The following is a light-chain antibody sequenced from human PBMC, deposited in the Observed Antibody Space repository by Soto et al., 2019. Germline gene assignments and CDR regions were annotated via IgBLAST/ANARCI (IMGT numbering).Light chain of an antibody. V-gene: IGKV1-8*01. J-gene: IGKJ4*01. CDR3: QQYYSYPLT. CDR1: QGISSY. Sequence: AIRMTQSPSSLSASTGDRVTITCRASQGISSYLAWYQQKPGKAPKLLIYAASTLQSGVPSRFSDSGSGTDFTLTISWQQSEDFATYYCQQYYSYPLTFGGGTKVEIK. CDR2: AAS.